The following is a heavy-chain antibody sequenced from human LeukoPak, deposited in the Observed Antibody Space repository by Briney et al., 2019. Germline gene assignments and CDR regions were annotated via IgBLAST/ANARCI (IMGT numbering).Heavy chain of an antibody. D-gene: IGHD3-10*01. CDR2: IIPILGIA. J-gene: IGHJ6*02. CDR1: GGTFSSYA. CDR3: APQYGSGSYYNYYGMDV. V-gene: IGHV1-69*04. Sequence: SVKVSCKASGGTFSSYAISWVRQAPGQGLEWMGRIIPILGIANYAQKFQGRVTITADKSTSTAYMELSSLRSEDTAVYYCAPQYGSGSYYNYYGMDVWGQGTTVTVSS.